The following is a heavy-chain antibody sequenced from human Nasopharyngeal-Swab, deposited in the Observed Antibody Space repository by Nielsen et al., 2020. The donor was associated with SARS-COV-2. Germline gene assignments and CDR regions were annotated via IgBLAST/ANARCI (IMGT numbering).Heavy chain of an antibody. CDR1: GFVFSGSA. D-gene: IGHD4/OR15-4a*01. V-gene: IGHV3-73*01. CDR2: IGDKAHNYAT. Sequence: GESLKISCAASGFVFSGSAIHWVRQASGKGLEWVGRIGDKAHNYATTYAASVKGRFTISRADSKNTAFLQMDSLNNEDTALYYCTTDYYFDYWGQGTLVTVSS. J-gene: IGHJ4*02. CDR3: TTDYYFDY.